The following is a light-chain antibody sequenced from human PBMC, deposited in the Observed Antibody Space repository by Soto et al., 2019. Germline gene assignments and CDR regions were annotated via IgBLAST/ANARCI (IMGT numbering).Light chain of an antibody. J-gene: IGKJ1*01. CDR3: QQYNNWPPWT. CDR1: QSISSW. Sequence: DIQMTQSPSPLSASVGDRVTITCRASQSISSWLAWYQQKLGRAPRLLIYDASSLESGVPSRFSGSGYGTEFTLTISSLQSEDFAVYYCQQYNNWPPWTLGQGTKVDIK. CDR2: DAS. V-gene: IGKV1-5*01.